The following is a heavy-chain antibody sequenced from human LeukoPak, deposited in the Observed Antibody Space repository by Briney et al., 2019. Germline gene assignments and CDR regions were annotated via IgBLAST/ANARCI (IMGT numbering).Heavy chain of an antibody. CDR1: GGSISSYY. J-gene: IGHJ4*02. D-gene: IGHD3-22*01. CDR2: IYTSGST. Sequence: SETLSLTCTVSGGSISSYYWSWIRRPAGKGLEWIGRIYTSGSTNYNPSLKSRVTMSVDTSKNQFSLKLSSVTAADTAVYYCARDSPTRYYDSSGYLLFFDYWGQGTLVTVSS. V-gene: IGHV4-4*07. CDR3: ARDSPTRYYDSSGYLLFFDY.